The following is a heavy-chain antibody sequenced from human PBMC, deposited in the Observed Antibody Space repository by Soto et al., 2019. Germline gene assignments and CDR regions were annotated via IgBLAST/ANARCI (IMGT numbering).Heavy chain of an antibody. CDR2: ISTYNGNT. D-gene: IGHD3-10*01. V-gene: IGHV1-18*01. Sequence: QVQLVQSGAEVKKPGASVKVSCKASGYTFTSFGISWLRQAPGQGLEWMGWISTYNGNTNYAQKRQVRLIMTTDTSTNTAYMELMSLRSDDTAVYFCARVLGRFGDLLGYFDSWCQGTLVTVSS. J-gene: IGHJ4*02. CDR3: ARVLGRFGDLLGYFDS. CDR1: GYTFTSFG.